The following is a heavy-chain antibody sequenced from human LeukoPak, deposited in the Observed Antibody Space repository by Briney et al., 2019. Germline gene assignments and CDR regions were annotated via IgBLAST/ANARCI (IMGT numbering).Heavy chain of an antibody. Sequence: ASVKVSCKASGGTFSSYAISWVRQAPGQGLEWMGRIIPILGIANYAQKFQGRVTITADKSMSTAYMELSSLRSEDTAVYYCARPLSLFQTFRILYYNNTDAWGKGTPVTVSS. V-gene: IGHV1-69*04. D-gene: IGHD3-16*02. CDR1: GGTFSSYA. CDR2: IIPILGIA. CDR3: ARPLSLFQTFRILYYNNTDA. J-gene: IGHJ6*03.